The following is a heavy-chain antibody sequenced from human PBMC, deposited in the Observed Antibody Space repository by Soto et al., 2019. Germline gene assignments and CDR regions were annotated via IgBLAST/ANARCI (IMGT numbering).Heavy chain of an antibody. D-gene: IGHD6-19*01. V-gene: IGHV1-46*01. Sequence: GSVKVSCKASGYTFTSYYMHWVRQAPGQGLEWMGIINPSGGSTSYGQKFQGRGTLTRDTSTSTVHMELSSLTSEDTPVYYCARDQWLEYGGDSYYGTDVWGQETTVAVSS. CDR3: ARDQWLEYGGDSYYGTDV. CDR1: GYTFTSYY. CDR2: INPSGGST. J-gene: IGHJ6*02.